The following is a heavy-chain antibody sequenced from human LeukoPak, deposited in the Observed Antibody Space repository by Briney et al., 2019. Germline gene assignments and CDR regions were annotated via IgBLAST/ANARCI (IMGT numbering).Heavy chain of an antibody. V-gene: IGHV3-21*04. CDR1: GFTFSTYS. D-gene: IGHD3-10*01. CDR2: ISSSSSYI. Sequence: PGGSLRLSCAASGFTFSTYSMKWVRQAPGKGLEWVSSISSSSSYIYYADSVKGRFTISRDNAKNSLYLQMNSLRAEDTAVYYCARLWFGELFRWFDPWGQGTLVTVSS. J-gene: IGHJ5*02. CDR3: ARLWFGELFRWFDP.